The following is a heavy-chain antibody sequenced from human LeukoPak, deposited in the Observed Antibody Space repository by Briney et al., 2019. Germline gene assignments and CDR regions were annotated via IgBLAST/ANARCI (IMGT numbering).Heavy chain of an antibody. D-gene: IGHD6-13*01. V-gene: IGHV3-7*01. J-gene: IGHJ4*02. Sequence: GGSLRLSCVVSGFTFSSYWMSWVRQAPGKGLEWVANIKHDGSEKYYVDSVKGRFTISRDNAKNSVYLQVSSLRAEGTAVYYCARAQAAAIDYWGQGTLVTVSS. CDR3: ARAQAAAIDY. CDR2: IKHDGSEK. CDR1: GFTFSSYW.